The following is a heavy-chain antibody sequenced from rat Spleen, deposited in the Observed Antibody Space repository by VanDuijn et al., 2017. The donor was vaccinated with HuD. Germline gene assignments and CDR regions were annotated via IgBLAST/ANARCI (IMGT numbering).Heavy chain of an antibody. Sequence: EVQLVESGGGLVQPGRSLKLSCVASGFTFSDYNMAWVRQAPKKGLEWVATISYDGSSTYYRDSVKGRFTISRDNAKRTLFLQMDSLRSDDTATYYCARAGYLRDWYFDFWGPGAMVTVSS. CDR2: ISYDGSST. CDR3: ARAGYLRDWYFDF. D-gene: IGHD2-2*01. J-gene: IGHJ1*01. CDR1: GFTFSDYN. V-gene: IGHV5-7*01.